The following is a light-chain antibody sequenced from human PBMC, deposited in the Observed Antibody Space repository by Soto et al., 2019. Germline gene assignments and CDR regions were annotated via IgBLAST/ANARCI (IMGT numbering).Light chain of an antibody. CDR2: TND. Sequence: QSVLAQPPSASGTPGQRVTIACSGSSSNIGRNAVNWYQQLPGTAPKLLIYTNDRRPSGVPDRISGSKSGTSASLAISGLPSEDDADYYCGAWDDTPNGPLFGGGTQLTVL. CDR1: SSNIGRNA. J-gene: IGLJ3*02. V-gene: IGLV1-44*01. CDR3: GAWDDTPNGPL.